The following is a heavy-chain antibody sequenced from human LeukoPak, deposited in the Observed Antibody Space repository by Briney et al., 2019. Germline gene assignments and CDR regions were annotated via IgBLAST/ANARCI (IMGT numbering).Heavy chain of an antibody. CDR3: VKDWGVLPDYSADGFDI. Sequence: GGSLRLSCAASGFTFSTYGMHWVRQAPGKGLEWVAFIRHVGSNEYYADSVRGRFAISRDNSQNTLHLQMNILRVEDTAVYYCVKDWGVLPDYSADGFDIWGPGTVVTVSS. D-gene: IGHD4-11*01. V-gene: IGHV3-30*02. J-gene: IGHJ3*02. CDR1: GFTFSTYG. CDR2: IRHVGSNE.